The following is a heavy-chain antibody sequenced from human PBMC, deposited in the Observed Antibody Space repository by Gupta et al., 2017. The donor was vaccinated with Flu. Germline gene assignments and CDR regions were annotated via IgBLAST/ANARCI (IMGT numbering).Heavy chain of an antibody. CDR2: IIPVFGPT. Sequence: INGVRQAPGQGLEWMGGIIPVFGPTNYAQKFQGRVTITADESTSTAYMELSSLRSEETAVYYCARKGGGHCSGGTCYSFDYWGQGTLVTVSS. J-gene: IGHJ4*02. D-gene: IGHD2-15*01. V-gene: IGHV1-69*01. CDR3: ARKGGGHCSGGTCYSFDY.